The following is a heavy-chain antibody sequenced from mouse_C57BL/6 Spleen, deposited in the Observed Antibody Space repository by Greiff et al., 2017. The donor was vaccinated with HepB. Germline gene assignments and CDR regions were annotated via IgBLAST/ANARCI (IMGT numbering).Heavy chain of an antibody. CDR3: GGSNYVAAMDY. CDR2: IYPGDGYT. D-gene: IGHD2-5*01. J-gene: IGHJ4*01. CDR1: GYAFSSSW. V-gene: IGHV1-82*01. Sequence: VQLQQSGPELVKPGASVKISCKASGYAFSSSWMNWVKQRPGKGLEWIGRIYPGDGYTNYNGKFKGKATLTADKSSSTAYMQLSSLTSEESAVYFCGGSNYVAAMDYWGQGTSVTVSS.